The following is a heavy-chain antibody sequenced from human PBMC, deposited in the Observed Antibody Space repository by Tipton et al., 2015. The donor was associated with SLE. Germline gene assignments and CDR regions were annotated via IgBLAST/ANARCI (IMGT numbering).Heavy chain of an antibody. J-gene: IGHJ6*02. CDR2: IRSKAYGGTT. V-gene: IGHV3-49*03. CDR3: SRGSRLTTVREVIGRGGMDV. D-gene: IGHD3-10*01. Sequence: SLRLSCTASEFTIGDYAMTWFRQAPGKGLEWVGFIRSKAYGGTTEYAASVKGRFTISRDDSKSIAYLQMNSLKIEDTAVYFCSRGSRLTTVREVIGRGGMDVWGQGTTVTVSS. CDR1: EFTIGDYA.